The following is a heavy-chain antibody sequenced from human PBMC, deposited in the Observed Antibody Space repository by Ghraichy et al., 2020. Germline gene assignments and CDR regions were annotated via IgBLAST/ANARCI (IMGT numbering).Heavy chain of an antibody. D-gene: IGHD6-13*01. V-gene: IGHV4-39*07. CDR2: IYYSGST. CDR1: GGSISSSSYY. CDR3: ASLGRGPDSSSWYHFYYYYGMDV. J-gene: IGHJ6*02. Sequence: SETLSLTCTVSGGSISSSSYYWGWIRQPPGKGLEWIGSIYYSGSTYYNPSLKSRVTISVDTSKNQFSLKLSSVTAADTAVYYCASLGRGPDSSSWYHFYYYYGMDVWGQGTTVTVSS.